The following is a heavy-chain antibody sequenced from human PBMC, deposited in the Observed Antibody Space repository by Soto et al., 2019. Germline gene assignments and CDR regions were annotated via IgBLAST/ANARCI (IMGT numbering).Heavy chain of an antibody. V-gene: IGHV1-69*13. J-gene: IGHJ6*02. CDR3: AGGGGYCGGDCSSVGYYYYGMDV. CDR2: IIPTFGTA. CDR1: GGTFSSYA. Sequence: SVKVSCKASGGTFSSYAISWVRQAPGQGLEWMGGIIPTFGTANYAQKFQGRVTITADESTSKAYMELRSLRSEDTAVYYCAGGGGYCGGDCSSVGYYYYGMDVWGQGTTVTVSS. D-gene: IGHD2-21*02.